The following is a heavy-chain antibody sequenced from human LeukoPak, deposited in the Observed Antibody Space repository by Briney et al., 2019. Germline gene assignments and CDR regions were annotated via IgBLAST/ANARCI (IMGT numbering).Heavy chain of an antibody. V-gene: IGHV3-23*01. CDR3: AKGSRDYCTGTVCYPFDS. D-gene: IGHD2-8*02. Sequence: GGSLRLSCAAYGFFFSSYAMSWVRQARGEGLEWVAGITGSSCDTSYSASVKSLFTISRDNCKNPLYMEMNSLRAEQTAVYHCAKGSRDYCTGTVCYPFDSWGQGTLVTVSS. CDR1: GFFFSSYA. J-gene: IGHJ4*02. CDR2: ITGSSCDT.